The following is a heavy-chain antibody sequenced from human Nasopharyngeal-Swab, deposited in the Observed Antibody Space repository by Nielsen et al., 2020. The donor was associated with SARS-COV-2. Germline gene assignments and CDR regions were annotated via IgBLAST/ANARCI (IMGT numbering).Heavy chain of an antibody. D-gene: IGHD6-6*01. V-gene: IGHV3-9*01. CDR3: AKEDSSSSVPDY. CDR1: GFTFEDYA. CDR2: ISWNSGSI. Sequence: SLKISCAASGFTFEDYAMHWVRQAPGKGLEWVSGISWNSGSIGYADSVKGRFTISRDNARNSLYLQMNSLRGEDTALYYCAKEDSSSSVPDYWGQGTLVTVSS. J-gene: IGHJ4*02.